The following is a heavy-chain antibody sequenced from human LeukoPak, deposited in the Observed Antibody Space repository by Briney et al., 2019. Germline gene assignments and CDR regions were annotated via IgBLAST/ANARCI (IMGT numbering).Heavy chain of an antibody. CDR2: IYHSGST. CDR3: AREVSKIAEGGGLFFHWFDP. Sequence: SETLSLTCAVSGGSISSSNWWSWVRQPPGKGLEWIGEIYHSGSTNYNPSLKSRVTISVDKSKNQFSLKLSSVTAADTAVYYCAREVSKIAEGGGLFFHWFDPWGPGTLVTVSS. J-gene: IGHJ5*02. V-gene: IGHV4-4*02. D-gene: IGHD6-13*01. CDR1: GGSISSSNW.